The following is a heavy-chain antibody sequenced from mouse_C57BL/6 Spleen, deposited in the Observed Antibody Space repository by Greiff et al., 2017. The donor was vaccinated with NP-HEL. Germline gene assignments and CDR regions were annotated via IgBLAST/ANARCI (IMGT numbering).Heavy chain of an antibody. CDR2: FYPRSGNT. V-gene: IGHV1-81*01. D-gene: IGHD1-2*01. Sequence: VQLVESGAELARPGASVKLSCKASGYTFTSYGISWVKQRTGQGLEWIGEFYPRSGNTYYNEKFKGTATLTADKSSSTAYMELRSLTSEDSAVYFCASGALLGAMDYWGQGTSVTVSS. CDR1: GYTFTSYG. J-gene: IGHJ4*01. CDR3: ASGALLGAMDY.